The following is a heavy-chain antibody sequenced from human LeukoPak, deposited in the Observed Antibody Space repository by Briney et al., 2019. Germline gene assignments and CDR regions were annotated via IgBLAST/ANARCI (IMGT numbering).Heavy chain of an antibody. D-gene: IGHD2/OR15-2a*01. V-gene: IGHV3-7*03. Sequence: GGSLRLSCAASGFTFRSYWMSWVRQAPGEGLGWVANIKQDGSEKYYVDSVKGRFTISRDNAKNSLYLQMNSLRAEDTAVYYCARDISHDAFDIWGQGTMVTVSS. CDR1: GFTFRSYW. CDR3: ARDISHDAFDI. J-gene: IGHJ3*02. CDR2: IKQDGSEK.